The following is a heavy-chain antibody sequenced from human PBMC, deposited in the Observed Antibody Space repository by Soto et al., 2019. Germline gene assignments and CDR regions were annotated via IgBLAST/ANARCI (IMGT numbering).Heavy chain of an antibody. Sequence: SETLSLTCTVSGASIITISHYWGWIRQPPGKGLEWIGTVYYSGSTYYNPSLQSRVAISVDTSKNQFSLKLSSVTAADTAVYYRARHRTSSRRHFDYWGQGTLVTFSS. CDR2: VYYSGST. J-gene: IGHJ4*02. D-gene: IGHD6-6*01. CDR3: ARHRTSSRRHFDY. CDR1: GASIITISHY. V-gene: IGHV4-39*01.